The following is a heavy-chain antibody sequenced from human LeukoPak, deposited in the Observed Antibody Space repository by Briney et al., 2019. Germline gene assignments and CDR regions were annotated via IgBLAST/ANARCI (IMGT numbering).Heavy chain of an antibody. Sequence: GGSLRLSCAASGFTVSSNYMSWVRQAPGKGLEWVSVIYSGGSTYYADSVKGRFTISRDNAKNSLYLQMNSLRGEDTAVYYCARGRYGGHPLGIFDYWGQGTLVTVSS. CDR1: GFTVSSNY. D-gene: IGHD4-23*01. J-gene: IGHJ4*02. V-gene: IGHV3-53*01. CDR2: IYSGGST. CDR3: ARGRYGGHPLGIFDY.